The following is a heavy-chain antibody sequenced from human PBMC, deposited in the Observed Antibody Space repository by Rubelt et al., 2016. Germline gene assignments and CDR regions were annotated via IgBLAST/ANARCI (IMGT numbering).Heavy chain of an antibody. CDR2: INHSGST. J-gene: IGHJ6*02. CDR3: ARNRRQQLGLGWYYYGMDV. V-gene: IGHV4-39*07. D-gene: IGHD6-13*01. Sequence: QLQLQESGPGLVKPSETLSLTCTVSGDSITSSSYYWGWIRQPPGKGLEWIGEINHSGSTNYNPSLKSRVTISVDTSKSQVALKLSSVTAADTAVYYCARNRRQQLGLGWYYYGMDVWGQGTTVTVSS. CDR1: GDSITSSSYY.